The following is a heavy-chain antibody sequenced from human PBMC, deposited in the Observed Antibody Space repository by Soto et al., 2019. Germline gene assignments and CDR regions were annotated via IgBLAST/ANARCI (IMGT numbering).Heavy chain of an antibody. CDR3: ARVGCSGGSCYSVVGAFDI. CDR1: GYTFTSYY. Sequence: ASVTVSCKASGYTFTSYYMHWVRQAPGQGLEWMGWINPNSGGTNYAQKFQGWVTMTRDTSISTAYMELSRLRSDDTAVYYCARVGCSGGSCYSVVGAFDIWGQGTMVTVSS. V-gene: IGHV1-2*04. D-gene: IGHD2-15*01. J-gene: IGHJ3*02. CDR2: INPNSGGT.